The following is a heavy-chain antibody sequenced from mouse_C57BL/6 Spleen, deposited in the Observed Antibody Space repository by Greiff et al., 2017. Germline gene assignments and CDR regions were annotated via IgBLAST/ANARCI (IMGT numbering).Heavy chain of an antibody. CDR1: GYTFTSYW. J-gene: IGHJ2*01. D-gene: IGHD3-2*02. V-gene: IGHV1-64*01. CDR2: IHPKSGST. Sequence: QVQLQQPGAELVKPGASVKLSCKASGYTFTSYWMHWVKQRPGQGLEWIGMIHPKSGSTNYNEKFKSKATLTVDKSSSTAYMQLSSLTSEDSAVYYCARSTAQATPFDYWGQGTTLTVSS. CDR3: ARSTAQATPFDY.